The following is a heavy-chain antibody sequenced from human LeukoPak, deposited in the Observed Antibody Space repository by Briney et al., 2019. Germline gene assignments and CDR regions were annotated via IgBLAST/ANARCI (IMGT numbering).Heavy chain of an antibody. Sequence: PSETLSLTCAVYSGSFSGFYWTWIRQPPGKGLEWIGQINHSRSTHYNPSLKSRVTVSVDTSKNQFSLKLSSVTAADTAVYYCARVPKYFDLWGRGTLVTVSS. CDR1: SGSFSGFY. V-gene: IGHV4-34*01. CDR2: INHSRST. CDR3: ARVPKYFDL. J-gene: IGHJ2*01.